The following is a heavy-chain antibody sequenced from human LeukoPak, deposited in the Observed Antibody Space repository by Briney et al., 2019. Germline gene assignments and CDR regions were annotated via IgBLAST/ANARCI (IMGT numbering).Heavy chain of an antibody. V-gene: IGHV4-4*09. Sequence: SETLSLTCTVSGGSISSYYWSWIRQPPGKGLEWIGYIYTSGSTNYNPSLKSRVTISVDTSKNQFSLKLSSVTAADTAAYYCASSIAAAGTWNWFDPWGQGTLVTVSS. CDR3: ASSIAAAGTWNWFDP. D-gene: IGHD6-13*01. CDR2: IYTSGST. CDR1: GGSISSYY. J-gene: IGHJ5*02.